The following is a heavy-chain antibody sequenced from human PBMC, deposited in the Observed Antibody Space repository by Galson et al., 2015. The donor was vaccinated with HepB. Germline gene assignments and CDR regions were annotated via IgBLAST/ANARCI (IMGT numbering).Heavy chain of an antibody. CDR3: ARAHIGGSRIYRINYFDY. D-gene: IGHD3-16*01. V-gene: IGHV1-69*13. Sequence: SVKVSCKASGDTFSNYAISWVRQAPGQGLEWMGGIIPIFGTANYAQKFQGRVRITADESTSTAYMDLSSLRSDDMAVYYCARAHIGGSRIYRINYFDYWGQGTLVTVSS. CDR2: IIPIFGTA. J-gene: IGHJ4*02. CDR1: GDTFSNYA.